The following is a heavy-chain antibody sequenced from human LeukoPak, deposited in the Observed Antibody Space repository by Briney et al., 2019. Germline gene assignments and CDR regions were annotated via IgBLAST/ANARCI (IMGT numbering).Heavy chain of an antibody. J-gene: IGHJ6*02. V-gene: IGHV3-30*03. CDR3: SWGSSNNYYGMDV. CDR1: GFPFSSYG. CDR2: ISYDGSNK. Sequence: GGSLRLSCAASGFPFSSYGMHWVRQAPGKGLEWVAVISYDGSNKYYADSVKGRFTISRDNSKNTLYLQMNSLRAEDTAVYYCSWGSSNNYYGMDVWGQGTTVTVSS. D-gene: IGHD3-16*01.